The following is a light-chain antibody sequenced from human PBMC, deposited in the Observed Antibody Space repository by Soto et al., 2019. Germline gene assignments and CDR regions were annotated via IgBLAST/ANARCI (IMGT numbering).Light chain of an antibody. CDR2: GAS. CDR1: QSISSNY. V-gene: IGKV3-20*01. Sequence: EIVLTQSLGTLSLSPGERATLSCRASQSISSNYLAWYQQKPGQAPRLLIYGASSRATGIPDRFSGSGSGTEFSLTISRLEPEDFAVYYCHQYGISPFGGGTKVEIK. CDR3: HQYGISP. J-gene: IGKJ4*01.